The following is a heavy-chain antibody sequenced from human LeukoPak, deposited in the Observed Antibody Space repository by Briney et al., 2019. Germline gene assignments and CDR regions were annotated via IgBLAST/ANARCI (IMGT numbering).Heavy chain of an antibody. V-gene: IGHV5-51*01. D-gene: IGHD3-10*01. CDR3: ARRRTYYGSDWYFDL. J-gene: IGHJ2*01. CDR1: RYSFTSYW. CDR2: IYPGDSDT. Sequence: GESLKIPCKGSRYSFTSYWIGWVRQMPGKGLEWMGIIYPGDSDTRYSPSFQGQVTISADKSISTAYLQWSSLKASDTAMYYCARRRTYYGSDWYFDLWGRGTLVTVSS.